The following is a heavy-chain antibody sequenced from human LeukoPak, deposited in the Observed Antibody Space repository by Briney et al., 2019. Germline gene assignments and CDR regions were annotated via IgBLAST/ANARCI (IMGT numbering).Heavy chain of an antibody. CDR2: ISGSGGST. CDR1: GFTFSSYA. CDR3: AKDQVRYCSGGSCSPFDY. J-gene: IGHJ4*02. D-gene: IGHD2-15*01. V-gene: IGHV3-23*01. Sequence: RTGGSLRLSCAASGFTFSSYAMSWVRQAPGKGLEWVSAISGSGGSTYYADSVKGRFTISRDNSKNTLYLQMNSLRAEDTAVYYCAKDQVRYCSGGSCSPFDYWGQGTLVTVSS.